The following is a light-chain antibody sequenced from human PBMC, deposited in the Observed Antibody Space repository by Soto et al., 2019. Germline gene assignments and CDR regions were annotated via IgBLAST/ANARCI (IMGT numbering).Light chain of an antibody. CDR1: QSISSW. V-gene: IGKV1-5*01. CDR3: QHYNSYSQA. Sequence: DIQMTQSPSTLSASVGDRVTITCRASQSISSWLAWYQQKPGKAPKLLISDAANLESGVPSRFSGSGSGTEFTLTISSLQPDDFVTYYCQHYNSYSQAFGQGTTVEIK. J-gene: IGKJ1*01. CDR2: DAA.